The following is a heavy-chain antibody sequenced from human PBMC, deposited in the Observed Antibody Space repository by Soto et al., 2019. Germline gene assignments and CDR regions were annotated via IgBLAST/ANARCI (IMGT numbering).Heavy chain of an antibody. D-gene: IGHD4-4*01. J-gene: IGHJ6*02. CDR1: GGSISSGGYY. V-gene: IGHV4-31*03. CDR3: ARDEFPDDYSNYLSPWGMGV. CDR2: IYYSGST. Sequence: PSETLSLTCTVSGGSISSGGYYWSWIRQHPGKGLEWIGYIYYSGSTYYNPSLKSRVTISVDTSKNQFSLKLSSVTAADTAVYYCARDEFPDDYSNYLSPWGMGVWGQGTTVTVSS.